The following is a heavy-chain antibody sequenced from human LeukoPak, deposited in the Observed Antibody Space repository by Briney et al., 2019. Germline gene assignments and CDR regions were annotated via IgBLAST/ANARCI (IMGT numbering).Heavy chain of an antibody. V-gene: IGHV3-66*01. Sequence: GGSLRLSCAASGFTISSNYMSWVRQAPGKGLEWGSVIYSGGSTYDADSVKGRFTISRDNSKNTLYLQMNSLRAEDTAVYYCARLVYYYDSSGYYYGNHFDYWGQGTLVTVSS. D-gene: IGHD3-22*01. J-gene: IGHJ4*02. CDR2: IYSGGST. CDR1: GFTISSNY. CDR3: ARLVYYYDSSGYYYGNHFDY.